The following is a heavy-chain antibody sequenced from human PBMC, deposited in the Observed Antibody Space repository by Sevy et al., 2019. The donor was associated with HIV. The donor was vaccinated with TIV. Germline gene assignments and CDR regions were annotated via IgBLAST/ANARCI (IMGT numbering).Heavy chain of an antibody. CDR1: GYSFTSYW. Sequence: GESLKISCKGSGYSFTSYWIGWVRQMPGKGLEWMGIIYPGDSDTRYSPSFQGQVTISADKSISTAYLQWSSLKASDTAKYYCARLDSSSSSWYNWFDPWGQGTLVTVSS. CDR2: IYPGDSDT. D-gene: IGHD6-13*01. J-gene: IGHJ5*02. V-gene: IGHV5-51*01. CDR3: ARLDSSSSSWYNWFDP.